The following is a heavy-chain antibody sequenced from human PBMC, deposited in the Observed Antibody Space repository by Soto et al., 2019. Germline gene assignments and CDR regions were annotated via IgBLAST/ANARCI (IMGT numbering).Heavy chain of an antibody. CDR3: ARRGIAAADRWRDP. CDR2: IYYSGST. D-gene: IGHD6-13*01. V-gene: IGHV4-39*01. J-gene: IGHJ5*02. Sequence: QPPGKGLEWIGSIYYSGSTYYNPSLKSRVTISVDTSKNQFSLKLSSVTAADTAVYYCARRGIAAADRWRDPCGTGILVTASS.